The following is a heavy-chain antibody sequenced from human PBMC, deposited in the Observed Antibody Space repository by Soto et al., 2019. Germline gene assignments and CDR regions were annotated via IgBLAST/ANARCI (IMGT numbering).Heavy chain of an antibody. Sequence: SLKVSCKASGGTFSSYAISWVRQAPGQGLEWMGGIIPIFGTANYAQKFQGRVTITADESTSTAYMELSSLRSEDTAVYYCASRPNPTYYYDSSGYSGPSPYYYYGMDVWGQGTTVTVSS. J-gene: IGHJ6*02. CDR3: ASRPNPTYYYDSSGYSGPSPYYYYGMDV. CDR1: GGTFSSYA. V-gene: IGHV1-69*13. CDR2: IIPIFGTA. D-gene: IGHD3-22*01.